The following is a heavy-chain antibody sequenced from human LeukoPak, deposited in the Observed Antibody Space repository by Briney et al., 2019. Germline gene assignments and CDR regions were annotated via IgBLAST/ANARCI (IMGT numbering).Heavy chain of an antibody. V-gene: IGHV4-4*02. Sequence: PSGTLSLTCGVSGGSISSSYWWSWVRQPPGKGLEWIGEIYHSGSTNYNPSLKSRVTISVDTSKNQFSLKLSSVTAADTAVYYCARDSLVWGSYRFFDYWGQGTLVTVSS. D-gene: IGHD3-16*02. J-gene: IGHJ4*02. CDR1: GGSISSSYW. CDR3: ARDSLVWGSYRFFDY. CDR2: IYHSGST.